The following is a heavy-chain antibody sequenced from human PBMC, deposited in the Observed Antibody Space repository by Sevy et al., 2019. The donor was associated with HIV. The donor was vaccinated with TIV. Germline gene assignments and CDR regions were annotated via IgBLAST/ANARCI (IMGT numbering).Heavy chain of an antibody. CDR3: ASVAVEYCTDDCYHRFDY. CDR1: GFTFTLYA. V-gene: IGHV3-30-3*01. CDR2: ISYSGTNK. J-gene: IGHJ4*02. D-gene: IGHD2-21*02. Sequence: GGSLRLSCAASGFTFTLYAIHWVRQAPGKGLEWVALISYSGTNKYYADSVKGRFTISRDDSKNTAYLQMNNLRTDDTAVYYSASVAVEYCTDDCYHRFDYWGQGTQVTVSS.